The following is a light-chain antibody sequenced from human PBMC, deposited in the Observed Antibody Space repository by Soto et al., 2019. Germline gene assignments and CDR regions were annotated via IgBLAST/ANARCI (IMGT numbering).Light chain of an antibody. CDR2: DVS. CDR3: SSYTSSSTD. J-gene: IGLJ1*01. Sequence: QSALTQPASVSGSPGQSITISCTGTSSDVGGYNYVSWYQQHPGKAPKLMIYDVSNRPSGVSNRFSGSKSGNTASLTISGLQAEDEADYYCSSYTSSSTDFGTETKLTVL. CDR1: SSDVGGYNY. V-gene: IGLV2-14*01.